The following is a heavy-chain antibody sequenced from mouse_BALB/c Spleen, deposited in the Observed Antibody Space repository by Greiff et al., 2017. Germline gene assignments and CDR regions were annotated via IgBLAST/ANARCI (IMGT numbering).Heavy chain of an antibody. V-gene: IGHV5-6*03. CDR1: GFTFSSYA. D-gene: IGHD1-1*01. Sequence: EVKLVESGGGLVKPGGSLKLSCAASGFTFSSYAMSWVRQTPEKRLEWVASISSGGSYTYYPDSVKGRFTISRDNAKNTLYLQMSSLKSEDTAMYYCARHVTTVHFDYWGQGTTLTVSS. CDR2: ISSGGSYT. CDR3: ARHVTTVHFDY. J-gene: IGHJ2*01.